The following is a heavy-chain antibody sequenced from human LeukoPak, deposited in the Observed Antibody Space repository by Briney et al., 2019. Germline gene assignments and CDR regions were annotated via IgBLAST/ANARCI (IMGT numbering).Heavy chain of an antibody. D-gene: IGHD3-22*01. CDR2: IKSDGST. CDR1: GFTFSSYW. V-gene: IGHV3-74*01. J-gene: IGHJ1*01. CDR3: ARAPSEIGGYYPEYFRH. Sequence: GGSLRLSCAASGFTFSSYWMHWVRQAPGKGLVWVSRIKSDGSTRYADSVKGRFTIPRDNAKNTVSLQMNSLRAEDTGVYYCARAPSEIGGYYPEYFRHWGQGTLVTVSP.